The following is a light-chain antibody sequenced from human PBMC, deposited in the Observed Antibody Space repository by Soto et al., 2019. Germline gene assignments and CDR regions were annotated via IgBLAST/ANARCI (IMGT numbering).Light chain of an antibody. CDR3: QQYGRSPYT. Sequence: EIVLTQSPGALSLSPGERATLSCRASQTASSSHLAWYQQKPGQAPRLLIYDASSRATGISDRFSGSGSGTYFTLTSSRLEPEDFAVYYCQQYGRSPYTFGQGTKVEIK. CDR1: QTASSSH. V-gene: IGKV3-20*01. J-gene: IGKJ2*01. CDR2: DAS.